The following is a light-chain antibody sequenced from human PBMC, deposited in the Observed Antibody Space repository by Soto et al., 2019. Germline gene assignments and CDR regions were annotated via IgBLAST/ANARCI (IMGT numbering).Light chain of an antibody. CDR2: DAS. V-gene: IGKV1-5*01. J-gene: IGKJ2*01. CDR3: QQYNSDYT. CDR1: QNINKW. Sequence: DIKMTQSPSPLSAFVGDRVTITCRASQNINKWLAWYQQKPGKAPKLLIYDASNLESGVPSRFGGSGSGTEFTLTISSLHPDDFATYYCQQYNSDYTFGQGTKLEIK.